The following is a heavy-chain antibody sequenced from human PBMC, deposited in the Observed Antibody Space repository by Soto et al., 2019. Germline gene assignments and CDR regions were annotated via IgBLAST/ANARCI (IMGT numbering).Heavy chain of an antibody. J-gene: IGHJ6*02. V-gene: IGHV3-15*01. CDR3: TNGMATIRSYYYYYGMDV. CDR2: IKSKTDGGTT. Sequence: EVQLVESGGGLVKPGGSLRLSCAASGFTFSNAWMSWVRQAPGKGLEWVGRIKSKTDGGTTDYAAPVKGRFTISRDDSKNTLYLQMNSLKTEDTAVYYCTNGMATIRSYYYYYGMDVWGQGTTVTVSS. D-gene: IGHD5-12*01. CDR1: GFTFSNAW.